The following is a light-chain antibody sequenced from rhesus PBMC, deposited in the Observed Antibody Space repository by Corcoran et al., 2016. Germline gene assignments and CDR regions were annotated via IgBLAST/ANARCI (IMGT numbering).Light chain of an antibody. CDR3: LQHNSYPLT. CDR1: QGISKY. V-gene: IGKV1-25*01. CDR2: DAS. J-gene: IGKJ4*01. Sequence: DIQMTQSPSSLSASVGDTVTITCQASQGISKYLAWFQQKPGKAPKPLSYDASTLQSRVPSRFTGSGSGTEFTLTISSLQPEDFATYYCLQHNSYPLTFSGGTKVELK.